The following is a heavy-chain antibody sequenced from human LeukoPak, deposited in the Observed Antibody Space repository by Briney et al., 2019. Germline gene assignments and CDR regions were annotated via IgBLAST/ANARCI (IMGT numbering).Heavy chain of an antibody. D-gene: IGHD3-22*01. CDR3: ARDHYSDRSGYSFDI. V-gene: IGHV1-3*01. CDR2: INAGNGNT. CDR1: GYTFTSYA. Sequence: ASVKLSCKASGYTFTSYAVHWVRQAPGQRLEWMGWINAGNGNTKYSQKFQGRVTITRDTSASTAYMELSSLRSEDTAVYYCARDHYSDRSGYSFDIWGQGTMVTVSS. J-gene: IGHJ3*02.